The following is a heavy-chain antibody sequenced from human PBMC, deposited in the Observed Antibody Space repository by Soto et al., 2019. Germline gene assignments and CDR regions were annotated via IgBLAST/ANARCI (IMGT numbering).Heavy chain of an antibody. V-gene: IGHV4-59*12. CDR2: IYYSGIT. CDR3: ARETRFLEWLLPSYGMDV. CDR1: GGSISSYY. J-gene: IGHJ6*02. D-gene: IGHD3-3*01. Sequence: SETLSLTCTVSGGSISSYYWSWIRQPPGKGLEWIGYIYYSGITDYNPSLKSRVTISVDTSKSQFSLKLSSVTAADTAVYYCARETRFLEWLLPSYGMDVWGQGTTVTVSS.